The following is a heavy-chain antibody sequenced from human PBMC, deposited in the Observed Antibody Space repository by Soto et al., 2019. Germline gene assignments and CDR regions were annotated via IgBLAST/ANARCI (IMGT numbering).Heavy chain of an antibody. CDR1: GFTFSDYY. D-gene: IGHD5-18*01. CDR2: ISSSGSTI. V-gene: IGHV3-11*01. CDR3: ARWPWIQLWFPWFDP. Sequence: HVQLVESGGGLVKPGGSLRLSCAASGFTFSDYYMSWLRQAPGKGLEWVSYISSSGSTIYYADSVKGRFTISRYNAKNSLYLQMNSLRAEDTAVYYCARWPWIQLWFPWFDPWGQGTLVTVSS. J-gene: IGHJ5*02.